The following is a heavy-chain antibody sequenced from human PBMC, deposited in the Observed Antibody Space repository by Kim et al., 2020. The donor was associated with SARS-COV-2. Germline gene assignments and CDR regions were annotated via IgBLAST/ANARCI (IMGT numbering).Heavy chain of an antibody. D-gene: IGHD2-2*01. J-gene: IGHJ6*02. Sequence: TVKGRFTITRDNAKNSLYLTMNSLRAEDTAVYYCARSLYCSSTSCHYGMDVWGQGTTVTVSS. CDR3: ARSLYCSSTSCHYGMDV. V-gene: IGHV3-48*03.